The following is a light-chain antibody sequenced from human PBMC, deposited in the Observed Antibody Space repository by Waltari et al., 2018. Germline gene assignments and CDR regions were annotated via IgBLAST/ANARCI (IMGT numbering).Light chain of an antibody. V-gene: IGKV1-39*01. J-gene: IGKJ3*01. Sequence: DIQMTQSPSFLSASVGDRVTITCRASQRISSYLNWYQQQAGKGPKLLIYGSSSLQSGVPSRFSGTGSGTDFTLTINGLQPEDLATYYCQQTYNRITFGPGTTVDFK. CDR3: QQTYNRIT. CDR1: QRISSY. CDR2: GSS.